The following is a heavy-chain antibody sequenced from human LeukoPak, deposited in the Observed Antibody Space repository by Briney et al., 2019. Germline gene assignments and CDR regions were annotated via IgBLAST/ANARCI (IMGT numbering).Heavy chain of an antibody. D-gene: IGHD4-23*01. J-gene: IGHJ4*02. CDR3: ARDEGLRWSPRDDY. CDR1: GYTFTSYG. CDR2: ISAYNGNT. Sequence: ASVKVSCKASGYTFTSYGISWVRQAPGQGLEWMGWISAYNGNTNYARKLQGRVTMTTDTSTSTAYMELRSLRSDDTAVYYCARDEGLRWSPRDDYWGQGTLVTVSS. V-gene: IGHV1-18*01.